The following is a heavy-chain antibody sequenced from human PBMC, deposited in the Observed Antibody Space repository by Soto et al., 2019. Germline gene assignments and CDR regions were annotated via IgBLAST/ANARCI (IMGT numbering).Heavy chain of an antibody. J-gene: IGHJ4*02. CDR3: AKIRDYYGSGSPAYPFDY. Sequence: PGGSLRLSRAASGFTFSSYAMSWVRQAPGKGLEWVSAISGSGGSTYYADSVKGRFTISRDNSKNTLYLQMNSLRAEDTAVYYCAKIRDYYGSGSPAYPFDYWGQGTLVTVSS. D-gene: IGHD3-10*01. CDR1: GFTFSSYA. CDR2: ISGSGGST. V-gene: IGHV3-23*01.